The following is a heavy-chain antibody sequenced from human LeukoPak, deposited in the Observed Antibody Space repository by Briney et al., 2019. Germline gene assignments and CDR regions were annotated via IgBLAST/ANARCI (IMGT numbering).Heavy chain of an antibody. CDR1: GYTFTSYY. CDR2: INPSGGST. Sequence: ASVKVSCTASGYTFTSYYMHWVRQAPGQGLEWMGIINPSGGSTSYAQKFQGRVTITRNTSISTAYMELSSLRSEDTAVYYCARMGYSYGTFYYYYYMDVWGKGTTVTVSS. V-gene: IGHV1-46*01. CDR3: ARMGYSYGTFYYYYYMDV. J-gene: IGHJ6*03. D-gene: IGHD5-18*01.